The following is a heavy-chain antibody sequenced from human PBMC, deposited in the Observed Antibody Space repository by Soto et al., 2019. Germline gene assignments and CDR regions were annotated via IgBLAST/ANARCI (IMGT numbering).Heavy chain of an antibody. CDR1: GDSVNSDNYY. CDR3: ARHRAVAGLDY. D-gene: IGHD6-19*01. J-gene: IGHJ4*02. V-gene: IGHV4-39*01. Sequence: SETLSLTCDVFGDSVNSDNYYWTWIRQPPGKDLEWIGNIYFSGSTYYNPSLNSRVTLSIDTSKNHFSLKLTSVTAADTAMYYCARHRAVAGLDYWGQGTLVTVSS. CDR2: IYFSGST.